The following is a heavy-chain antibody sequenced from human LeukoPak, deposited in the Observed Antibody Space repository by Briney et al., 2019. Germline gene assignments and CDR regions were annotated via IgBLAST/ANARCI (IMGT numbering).Heavy chain of an antibody. CDR3: ARARNYDSSGYYGYYFDY. Sequence: SETLSLTCAVYGGSFSGYYWSWIRQPPGKGLEWIGEINHSGSTNYNPSLKSRVTISVDTSKNQFSLKLSSVTAADTAVYYCARARNYDSSGYYGYYFDYWGQGTLVTVSS. V-gene: IGHV4-34*01. J-gene: IGHJ4*02. D-gene: IGHD3-22*01. CDR1: GGSFSGYY. CDR2: INHSGST.